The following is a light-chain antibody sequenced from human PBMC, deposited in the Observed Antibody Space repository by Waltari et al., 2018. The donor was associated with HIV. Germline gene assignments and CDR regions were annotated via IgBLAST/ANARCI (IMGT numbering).Light chain of an antibody. CDR3: MSYTSVATWV. V-gene: IGLV2-14*03. CDR1: ADDLGAYNY. CDR2: DVD. J-gene: IGLJ3*02. Sequence: QSALTQPASVSGSPGQSITVSCSGTADDLGAYNYDSWFQQHPDRAPKLIIYDVDKRPSGVSDRFSGSKSGNTASLSISGLQPDDEANYFCMSYTSVATWVFGGGTTVTVL.